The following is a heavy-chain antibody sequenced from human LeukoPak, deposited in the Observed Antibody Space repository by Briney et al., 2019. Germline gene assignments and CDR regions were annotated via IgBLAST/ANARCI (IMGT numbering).Heavy chain of an antibody. Sequence: PGRSLRLSCAASGFTFSSYAMHWVRQAPGKGLEWVAVISYDGSNKYYADSVKGRFTISRDNSKNTLYLQMSSLRAEDTAVYYCARDLGNGYGVFDYWGQGTLVTVSS. J-gene: IGHJ4*02. CDR2: ISYDGSNK. D-gene: IGHD4-17*01. CDR3: ARDLGNGYGVFDY. CDR1: GFTFSSYA. V-gene: IGHV3-30-3*01.